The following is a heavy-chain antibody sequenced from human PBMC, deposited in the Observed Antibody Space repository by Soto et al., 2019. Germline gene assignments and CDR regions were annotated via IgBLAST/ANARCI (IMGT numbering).Heavy chain of an antibody. CDR3: ATGQWLEHDAFDI. V-gene: IGHV5-10-1*01. J-gene: IGHJ3*02. Sequence: PGESLKISCKGCGYIFNSYWISWVRQMPGKGLEWMGRIDPSDSYTNYSPSFQGHVTISADKSISTAYLQWSSLKASDTAMYYCATGQWLEHDAFDIWGQGTMVTVSS. CDR2: IDPSDSYT. CDR1: GYIFNSYW. D-gene: IGHD6-19*01.